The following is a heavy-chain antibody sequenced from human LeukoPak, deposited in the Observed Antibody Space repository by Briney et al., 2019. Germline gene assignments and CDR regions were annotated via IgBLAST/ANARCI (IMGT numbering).Heavy chain of an antibody. CDR1: GFTFSSYG. D-gene: IGHD6-19*01. J-gene: IGHJ6*03. CDR2: ISYDGSNK. CDR3: ARVAGTYYYYYYMDV. V-gene: IGHV3-30*03. Sequence: GGSLRLSCAASGFTFSSYGMHWVRQAPGKGLEWVAVISYDGSNKYYADSVKGRFTISRDNSKNTLYLQMNSLRAEDTAVYYCARVAGTYYYYYYMDVWGKGTTVTVSS.